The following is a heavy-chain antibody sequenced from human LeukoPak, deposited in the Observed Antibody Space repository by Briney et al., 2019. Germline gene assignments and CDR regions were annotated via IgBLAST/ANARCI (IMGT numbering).Heavy chain of an antibody. J-gene: IGHJ4*02. CDR1: GGSISSNSYY. CDR3: ARQEVYCSSTSCYARGYSYGTFFDY. CDR2: IYYSGST. Sequence: PSETLSLTCTVSGGSISSNSYYWGWIRQPPGKGLEWIGCIYYSGSTYYNPSLKSRVTISVDTSKNQFSLKLSSVTAADTAVYYCARQEVYCSSTSCYARGYSYGTFFDYWGQGTLVTVSS. V-gene: IGHV4-39*01. D-gene: IGHD2-2*01.